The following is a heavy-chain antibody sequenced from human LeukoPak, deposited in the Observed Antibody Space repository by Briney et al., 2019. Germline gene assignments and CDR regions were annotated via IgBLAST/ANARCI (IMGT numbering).Heavy chain of an antibody. J-gene: IGHJ6*03. CDR3: ARDPYSGRYGDYYYYMDV. CDR1: GFTFISYW. Sequence: GGSLRLSCAASGFTFISYWMSWVPQAPGKGLEWVSSITSSSGYIYYADSVKGRFTISRDNAKNSLYLQMNSLRAEDTAVYYCARDPYSGRYGDYYYYMDVWGKGTTVTISS. V-gene: IGHV3-21*01. CDR2: ITSSSGYI. D-gene: IGHD1-26*01.